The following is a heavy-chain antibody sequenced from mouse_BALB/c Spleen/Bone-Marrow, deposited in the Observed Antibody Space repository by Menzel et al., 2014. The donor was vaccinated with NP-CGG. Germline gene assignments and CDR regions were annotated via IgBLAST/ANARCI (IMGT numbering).Heavy chain of an antibody. CDR3: ARHEGGEMGFDY. D-gene: IGHD2-3*01. Sequence: VQLVESGAGLVKPGASVKLSCKASGYTFTEYIIHWVKQRSGQGLEWIGWFYPGSGSIKYNEKFKDKATLTADKSSSTVYMELGRLTSEDSAVYFCARHEGGEMGFDYWGQGTTLTVSS. V-gene: IGHV1-62-2*01. CDR1: GYTFTEYI. J-gene: IGHJ2*01. CDR2: FYPGSGSI.